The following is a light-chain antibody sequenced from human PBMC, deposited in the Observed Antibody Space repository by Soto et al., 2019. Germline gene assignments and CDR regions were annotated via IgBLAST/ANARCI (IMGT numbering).Light chain of an antibody. V-gene: IGKV3-15*01. J-gene: IGKJ4*01. Sequence: EIVMTQSPATLSVSPGERATLSCRASHSVRSSLAWYQQKPGQAPRLLIYSASTRAPGIPARFSGSGSETDFTLTISSLQSEDFAVYYCQQRSNWPLTFGGGTKVDIK. CDR1: HSVRSS. CDR2: SAS. CDR3: QQRSNWPLT.